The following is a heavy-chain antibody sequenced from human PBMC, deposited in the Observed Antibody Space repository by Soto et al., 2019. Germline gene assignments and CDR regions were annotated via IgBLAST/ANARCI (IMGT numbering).Heavy chain of an antibody. Sequence: PSETPSLTCTVCGGSISSNDCTWIRKHQGKGLEWIGYVYNSGSTNYNPSLKSRVTISEDTSKSQFSLKVNSMTAADTAVYYCARYRREAVAAYTLDNWGQGILVTVSS. J-gene: IGHJ4*02. D-gene: IGHD2-15*01. CDR2: VYNSGST. V-gene: IGHV4-59*01. CDR3: ARYRREAVAAYTLDN. CDR1: GGSISSND.